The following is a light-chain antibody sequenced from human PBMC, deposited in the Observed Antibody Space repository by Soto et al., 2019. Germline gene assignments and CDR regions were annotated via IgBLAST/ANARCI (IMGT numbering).Light chain of an antibody. J-gene: IGLJ1*01. Sequence: QSVLTQPASVSGSPGQSITISCTGTSSDIGVYDYVSWYQQHPGKAPKLIIYEVTNRPSGLSNRFSGSKSDNTASLTISGLQAEDEADYYCCSSGGSPTYVFGTGTKLTVL. CDR1: SSDIGVYDY. V-gene: IGLV2-14*01. CDR3: CSSGGSPTYV. CDR2: EVT.